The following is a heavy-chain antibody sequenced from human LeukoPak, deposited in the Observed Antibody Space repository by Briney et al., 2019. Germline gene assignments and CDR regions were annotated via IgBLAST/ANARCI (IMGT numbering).Heavy chain of an antibody. V-gene: IGHV3-21*04. CDR1: GLPFSIYS. J-gene: IGHJ4*02. Sequence: GGSLRFPLPAPGLPFSIYSLNWVRKVPGKGLEWVSFISSSSSYIYYADSVKGRFTISRDSSKNTLYLQMNSLRAEDTALYYCAKGLERESRLDSWGQGTLVTVSS. CDR2: ISSSSSYI. D-gene: IGHD1-1*01. CDR3: AKGLERESRLDS.